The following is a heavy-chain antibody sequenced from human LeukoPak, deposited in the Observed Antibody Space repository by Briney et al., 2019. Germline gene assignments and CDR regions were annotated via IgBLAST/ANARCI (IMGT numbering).Heavy chain of an antibody. D-gene: IGHD5-12*01. V-gene: IGHV3-11*01. CDR2: IHANPKTI. CDR1: GFTFSDYY. CDR3: ARSGYGDFDY. J-gene: IGHJ4*02. Sequence: GGSLRLSCAASGFTFSDYYMSWIRQAPGKGLEWISYIHANPKTIYYADSAKGRFTISRDNAKNSLYLQMNSLRVDDTAVYYCARSGYGDFDYWGQGARVTVSS.